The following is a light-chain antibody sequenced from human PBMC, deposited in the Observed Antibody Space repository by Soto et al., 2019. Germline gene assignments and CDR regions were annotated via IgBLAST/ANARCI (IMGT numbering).Light chain of an antibody. CDR2: GAS. CDR3: QQRSNWPT. V-gene: IGKV3D-20*02. J-gene: IGKJ5*01. CDR1: QSVSSSY. Sequence: EVVLTQSPGTLSLSPGERATLSCRASQSVSSSYLAWYQQKPGQAPRLLIYGASSRATGIPDRFSGSGSGTDFTLTISSLESEDFAIYYCQQRSNWPTFGQGTRLEI.